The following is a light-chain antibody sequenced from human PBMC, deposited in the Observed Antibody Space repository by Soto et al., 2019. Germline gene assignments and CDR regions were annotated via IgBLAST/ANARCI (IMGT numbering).Light chain of an antibody. CDR2: GAS. V-gene: IGKV3-20*01. Sequence: EIVLMQSPGTLSLSPGERATLSCRASQSVSSNYLAWYQQKPGQAPRLLIYGASSRATGIPDRFSGSGSATDFTLTISRLEPEDFAVYYCQRYGTSPPLTFGGGTKVDI. CDR3: QRYGTSPPLT. CDR1: QSVSSNY. J-gene: IGKJ4*01.